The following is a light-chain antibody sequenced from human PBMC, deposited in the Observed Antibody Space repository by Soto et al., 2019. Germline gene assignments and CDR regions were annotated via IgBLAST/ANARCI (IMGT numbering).Light chain of an antibody. Sequence: QSVLTQPASVSGSPGQSIAISYTGTSSDVGGYSYVSWYQQQPGKAPKLVISDVSNRPSGVSDRFSGSKSGNTASLTISGLQTEDEADYYCASYTTSSTYVFGTGTKLTVL. CDR3: ASYTTSSTYV. J-gene: IGLJ1*01. CDR1: SSDVGGYSY. CDR2: DVS. V-gene: IGLV2-14*01.